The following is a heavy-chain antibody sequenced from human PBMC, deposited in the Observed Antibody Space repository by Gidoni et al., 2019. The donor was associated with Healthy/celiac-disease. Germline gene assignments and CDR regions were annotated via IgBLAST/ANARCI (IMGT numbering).Heavy chain of an antibody. CDR2: ISGSGGST. V-gene: IGHV3-23*01. D-gene: IGHD6-19*01. CDR1: GFPFSSYA. CDR3: AKNPGPRIAVAGTGWFDP. Sequence: EVQLLESGGGLVQPGGSLRLSCAASGFPFSSYAMSWVRQAPGKGLEWVSAISGSGGSTYYADSVKGRFTISRDNSKNTLYLQMNSLRAEDTAVYYCAKNPGPRIAVAGTGWFDPWGQGTLVTVSS. J-gene: IGHJ5*02.